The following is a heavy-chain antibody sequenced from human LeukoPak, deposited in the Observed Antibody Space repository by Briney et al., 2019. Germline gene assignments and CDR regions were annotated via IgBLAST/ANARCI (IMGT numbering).Heavy chain of an antibody. CDR1: EYTFTAYY. CDR2: IDPNSGGT. Sequence: ASVKVSCKASEYTFTAYYMHWVRQGPGQGLEWMGWIDPNSGGTNYAQNFQGRVTMTRDTSISTAYMELSGLRSDDTAVYYCARDRWVATAHYYFDFWGQGTLVTVSS. CDR3: ARDRWVATAHYYFDF. J-gene: IGHJ4*02. D-gene: IGHD5-18*01. V-gene: IGHV1-2*02.